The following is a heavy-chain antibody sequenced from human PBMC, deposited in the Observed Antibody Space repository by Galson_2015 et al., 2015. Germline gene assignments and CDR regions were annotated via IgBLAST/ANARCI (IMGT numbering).Heavy chain of an antibody. CDR3: AHRIVKVDWAGSFDN. J-gene: IGHJ3*02. V-gene: IGHV2-5*01. D-gene: IGHD2-21*01. Sequence: PALVKPTQTLTLTCTFSGFSLNTGGEGVGWIRQPPGKALEWLAQTYWNGDKRYSPSMKNRLTITKDASKNQVVLTMTNVDPVDAATYYCAHRIVKVDWAGSFDNWGRGTTVTVSS. CDR1: GFSLNTGGEG. CDR2: TYWNGDK.